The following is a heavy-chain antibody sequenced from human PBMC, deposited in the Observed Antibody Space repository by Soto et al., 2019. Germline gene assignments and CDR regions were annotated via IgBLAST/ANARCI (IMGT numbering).Heavy chain of an antibody. J-gene: IGHJ6*02. V-gene: IGHV4-59*01. D-gene: IGHD1-26*01. CDR3: ARDLVVGATTGYYYYGMDV. CDR1: GGSISSYY. CDR2: IYYSGST. Sequence: SETLSLTCTVYGGSISSYYWSWIRQPPGKGLEWIGYIYYSGSTNYNPSLKSRVTISVDTSKNQFSLKLSSVTAADTAVYYCARDLVVGATTGYYYYGMDVWGQGTTVTVSS.